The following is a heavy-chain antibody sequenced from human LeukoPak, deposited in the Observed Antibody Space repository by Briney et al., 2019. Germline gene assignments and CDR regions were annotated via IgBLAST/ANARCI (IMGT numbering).Heavy chain of an antibody. V-gene: IGHV3-33*06. J-gene: IGHJ4*02. CDR3: AKAVAYGSGYDF. CDR1: GFTFSSYG. CDR2: IWYDGSNK. D-gene: IGHD3-22*01. Sequence: PGGSLRLSCAASGFTFSSYGMHWVRQAPGKGLEWVAVIWYDGSNKYYADSVKGRFTISRDNSKNTLYLQMNRLRVEDTAVYYCAKAVAYGSGYDFWGQGTLVTVSS.